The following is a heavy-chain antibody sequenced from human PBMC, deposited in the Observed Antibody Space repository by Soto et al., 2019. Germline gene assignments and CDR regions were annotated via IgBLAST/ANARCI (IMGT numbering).Heavy chain of an antibody. D-gene: IGHD3-10*01. CDR1: GFTFSSYS. J-gene: IGHJ4*02. Sequence: GGSLRLSCAASGFTFSSYSMNCVRQAPGKGLEWVSSISSTSTYIYYADSVKGRFTISRDNAKNLLYLQMNSLRAEDTAVYYCARAPHGITMVWGGSTTDYWGQGILVTVAS. V-gene: IGHV3-21*01. CDR2: ISSTSTYI. CDR3: ARAPHGITMVWGGSTTDY.